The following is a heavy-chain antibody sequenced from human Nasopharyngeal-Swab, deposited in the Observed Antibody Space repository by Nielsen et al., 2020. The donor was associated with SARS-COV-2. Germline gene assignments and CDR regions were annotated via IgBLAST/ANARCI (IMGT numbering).Heavy chain of an antibody. V-gene: IGHV3-48*04. CDR3: ARDGRSYYFDP. D-gene: IGHD1-26*01. CDR1: GFTFSSYS. Sequence: GESLKISCAASGFTFSSYSMNWVRQAPGKGLEWVSYISSSSSTIHYADSVRGRFTISRDNARNSVYLEINSLTADDTAVYYCARDGRSYYFDPWGQGTLVTVSS. J-gene: IGHJ5*02. CDR2: ISSSSSTI.